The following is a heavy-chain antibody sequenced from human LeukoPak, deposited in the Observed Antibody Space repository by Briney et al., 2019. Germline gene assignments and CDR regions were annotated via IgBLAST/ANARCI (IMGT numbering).Heavy chain of an antibody. D-gene: IGHD6-13*01. Sequence: PSETLSLTCTVSGGSISSYYWGWIRQPAGGGLEWIGHTYANGNTNYNPSLKSRVTMSVDTSKNQFSLNVNSVTAADTAVYYCARLYSSRRGEGFGPWGQGTLVTVSS. CDR3: ARLYSSRRGEGFGP. J-gene: IGHJ5*02. CDR2: TYANGNT. V-gene: IGHV4-4*07. CDR1: GGSISSYY.